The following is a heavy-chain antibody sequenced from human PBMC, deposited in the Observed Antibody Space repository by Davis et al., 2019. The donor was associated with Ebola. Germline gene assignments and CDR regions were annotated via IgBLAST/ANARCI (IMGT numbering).Heavy chain of an antibody. CDR3: AKTIALSPFNWFDS. Sequence: GESPKIPRVASGFTFSDYDMTWVRQAPGKGLEWVSGINGRGDDPHYAASVRGPLTTSRDNSKSTLFLDMYYLRAEDTAQYFCAKTIALSPFNWFDSWGPGTLVSVSS. J-gene: IGHJ5*01. CDR1: GFTFSDYD. CDR2: INGRGDDP. V-gene: IGHV3-23*01.